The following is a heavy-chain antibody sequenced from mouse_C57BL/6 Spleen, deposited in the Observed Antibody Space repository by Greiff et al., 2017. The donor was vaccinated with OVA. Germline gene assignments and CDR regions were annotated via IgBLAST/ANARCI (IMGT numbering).Heavy chain of an antibody. CDR3: VRNGYYDYDANYYAMDY. CDR2: IRSKSNNYAT. CDR1: GFSFITYA. Sequence: GGGLVQPKGSLKLSCAASGFSFITYAMNWVRQAPGKGLEWVARIRSKSNNYATYYADSVKDRFTISRDDSESMLYLQMNNLKTDDTAMYYCVRNGYYDYDANYYAMDYWGQGTSVTVSS. J-gene: IGHJ4*01. D-gene: IGHD2-4*01. V-gene: IGHV10-1*01.